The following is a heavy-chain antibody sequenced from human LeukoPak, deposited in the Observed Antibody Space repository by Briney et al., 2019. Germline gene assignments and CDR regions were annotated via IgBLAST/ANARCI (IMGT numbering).Heavy chain of an antibody. V-gene: IGHV3-21*01. CDR3: ARSYCGGDCYSNWFDP. CDR2: ISSSSSYI. J-gene: IGHJ5*02. Sequence: GGSLRLSCAASGFTFSSYSMNWVRQAPGKGLEWVSSISSSSSYIYYADSVKGRFTISRDNAKNSLYLQMNSLRAEDTAVYYCARSYCGGDCYSNWFDPWGQGTLVTASS. CDR1: GFTFSSYS. D-gene: IGHD2-21*02.